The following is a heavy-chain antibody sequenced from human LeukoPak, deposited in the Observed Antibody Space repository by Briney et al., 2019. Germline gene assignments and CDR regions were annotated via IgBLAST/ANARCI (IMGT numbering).Heavy chain of an antibody. CDR2: IYPGDSDT. D-gene: IGHD2-15*01. Sequence: GESLKISCKGSGYSFTSYWIGWVRQMPGKGLEWMGIIYPGDSDTRYSPSFQGQVFISADKSISTAYVQWSSLKASDTAMYYCGVGYCSGGTCYAFGYWGQGTLVTVSS. J-gene: IGHJ4*02. V-gene: IGHV5-51*01. CDR3: GVGYCSGGTCYAFGY. CDR1: GYSFTSYW.